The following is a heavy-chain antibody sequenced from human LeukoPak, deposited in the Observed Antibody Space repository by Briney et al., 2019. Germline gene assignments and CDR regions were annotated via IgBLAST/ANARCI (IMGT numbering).Heavy chain of an antibody. J-gene: IGHJ6*03. CDR2: IYTSGST. V-gene: IGHV4-61*02. D-gene: IGHD5-18*01. CDR1: GGSISSGSYY. Sequence: SETLSLTCTVSGGSISSGSYYWSWIRQPAGKGLEWIGRIYTSGSTNYNPSLKSRVTISVDTSKNQFSLKLSSVTAADTAVYYCARTKYSYGAYYMDVWGKGTTVTISS. CDR3: ARTKYSYGAYYMDV.